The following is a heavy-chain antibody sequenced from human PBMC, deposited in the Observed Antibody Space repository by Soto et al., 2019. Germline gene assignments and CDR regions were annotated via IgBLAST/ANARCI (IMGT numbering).Heavy chain of an antibody. CDR2: IYYTGDT. V-gene: IGHV4-59*01. CDR1: GDSISTYY. D-gene: IGHD1-26*01. Sequence: SETLSLTCTVSGDSISTYYWHWIRLPPGKGLEWIGYIYYTGDTNYNPSLKSRVTISLDTSKNQFSLKLSSVTAADTAVYYRARDPSGHPPLYRFDPWGQGTLVTVSS. J-gene: IGHJ5*02. CDR3: ARDPSGHPPLYRFDP.